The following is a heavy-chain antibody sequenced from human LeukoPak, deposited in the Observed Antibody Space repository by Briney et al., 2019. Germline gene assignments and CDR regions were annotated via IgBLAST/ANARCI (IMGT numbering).Heavy chain of an antibody. CDR2: ISYDGSNK. J-gene: IGHJ4*02. CDR3: ARDQELLIFAPFDY. D-gene: IGHD1-26*01. Sequence: PGGSLRLSCAASGFTFSSYGMHWVRQAPGKGLEWVAVISYDGSNKYYADSVKGRFTISRDNSKNTLYLQMNSLRAEDTAVYYCARDQELLIFAPFDYWGQGTLVTVSS. V-gene: IGHV3-30*03. CDR1: GFTFSSYG.